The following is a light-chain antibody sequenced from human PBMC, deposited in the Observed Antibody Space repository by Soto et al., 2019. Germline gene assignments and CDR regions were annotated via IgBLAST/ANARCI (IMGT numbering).Light chain of an antibody. Sequence: QSVLTQPASVSGSPGQSITISCTGTSSDVGAYYSVSWYQHHPGKAPKLIIYGVTSRPSGVSNRFSGSKSGNTASLTISGLQAEDEAHYHWSSYTSGSSNYVFGNGTKVTV. CDR2: GVT. CDR3: SSYTSGSSNYV. CDR1: SSDVGAYYS. J-gene: IGLJ1*01. V-gene: IGLV2-14*01.